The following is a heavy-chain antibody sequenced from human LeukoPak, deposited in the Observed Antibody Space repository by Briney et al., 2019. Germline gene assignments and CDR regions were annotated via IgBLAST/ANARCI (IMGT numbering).Heavy chain of an antibody. D-gene: IGHD3-16*01. Sequence: PGGSLRLSCAASGFTFNNYAMAWVRQAPGKGLEWVSAISGSGDDTYYADSVKGRFTISRDNSKNTLYLQMYSLRAEDTAVYYCAKETYSGFFDYWGQGTLVTASS. CDR2: ISGSGDDT. CDR1: GFTFNNYA. V-gene: IGHV3-23*01. J-gene: IGHJ4*02. CDR3: AKETYSGFFDY.